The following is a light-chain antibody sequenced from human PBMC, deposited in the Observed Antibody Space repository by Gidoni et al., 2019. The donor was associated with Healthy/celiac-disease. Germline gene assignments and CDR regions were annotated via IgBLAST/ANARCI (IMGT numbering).Light chain of an antibody. J-gene: IGKJ4*01. CDR1: QRVSSY. CDR2: DAS. V-gene: IGKV3-11*01. Sequence: VLTKSPATLSLSPGERATLSCRASQRVSSYLAWYQQKPGQAPRLLIYDASNRATGIPARFSGSGSGTDFTLTISSLEPEDIAVYYCQQRSNLLTFGGGTKVEIK. CDR3: QQRSNLLT.